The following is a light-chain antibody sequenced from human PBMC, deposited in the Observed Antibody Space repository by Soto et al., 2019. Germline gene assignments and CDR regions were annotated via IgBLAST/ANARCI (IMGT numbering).Light chain of an antibody. CDR2: DAS. V-gene: IGKV1-5*01. CDR1: QSISSW. CDR3: QQYNSYSPPT. J-gene: IGKJ4*01. Sequence: DIQMTQPPSTLSASVGDRVTITCRASQSISSWLAWYQQKPGKAPKLLIYDASSLESGVPSRFSGSGSGTEFTLTISSLQPDDFATYYCQQYNSYSPPTFGGGTKVEIK.